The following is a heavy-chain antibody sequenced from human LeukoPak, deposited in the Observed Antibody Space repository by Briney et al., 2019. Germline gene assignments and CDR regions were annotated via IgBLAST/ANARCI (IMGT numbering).Heavy chain of an antibody. V-gene: IGHV3-30*02. Sequence: GGSLRLSCAASGFTFSTYWMSWVRQAPGKGLEWVAFIRYDGSNKYYADSVKGRFTISRDNSKNTLYLQMNSLRAEDTAVYYCAKDLGPQLLYLFDYWGQGTLVTVSS. CDR3: AKDLGPQLLYLFDY. J-gene: IGHJ4*02. CDR1: GFTFSTYW. D-gene: IGHD2-2*02. CDR2: IRYDGSNK.